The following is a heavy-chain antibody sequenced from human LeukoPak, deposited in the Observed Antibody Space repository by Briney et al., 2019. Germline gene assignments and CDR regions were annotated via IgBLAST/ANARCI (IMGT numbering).Heavy chain of an antibody. CDR3: ARDRELLGLDY. Sequence: SETLSLTCTVSGGSISSSSYYWGWIRQPPGKGLEWIGYIYYSGSTYYNPSLKSRVTISVDTSKNQFSLKLSSVTAADTAVYYCARDRELLGLDYWGQGTLVTVSS. V-gene: IGHV4-31*03. D-gene: IGHD1-26*01. CDR2: IYYSGST. CDR1: GGSISSSSYY. J-gene: IGHJ4*02.